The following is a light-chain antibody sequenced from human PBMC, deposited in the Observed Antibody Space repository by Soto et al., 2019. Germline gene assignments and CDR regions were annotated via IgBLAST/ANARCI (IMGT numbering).Light chain of an antibody. CDR2: GSS. CDR1: ESVAGH. J-gene: IGKJ1*01. V-gene: IGKV3-15*01. Sequence: EILMTQSPSTLSVSPGERATLSCVASESVAGHLAWYQQKPGQAPRLLIHGSSIRATGIPVRFSGSGSGTEFTLTISSLQSEDFAVYYCQQYDSWPRTFGQGTKVDIK. CDR3: QQYDSWPRT.